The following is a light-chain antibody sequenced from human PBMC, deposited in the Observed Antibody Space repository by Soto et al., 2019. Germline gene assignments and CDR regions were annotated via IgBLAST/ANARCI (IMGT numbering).Light chain of an antibody. V-gene: IGKV3-15*01. Sequence: DILLTQSPGTLSLSPGERAPVSCRASQSVSSNYLAWYQQRPGQAPRLLIYGASTRATGIPARFSGSGSGTEFTLTISSLQSEDFAVYHCQQYHNLPLWTFAHGTMVDI. CDR2: GAS. CDR3: QQYHNLPLWT. J-gene: IGKJ1*01. CDR1: QSVSSN.